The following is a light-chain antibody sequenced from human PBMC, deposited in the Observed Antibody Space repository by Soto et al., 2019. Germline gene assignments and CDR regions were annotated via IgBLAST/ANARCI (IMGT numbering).Light chain of an antibody. CDR3: AAWDASLNGPL. J-gene: IGLJ2*01. Sequence: QSVLTQPPSASGTPGQRVTISCSGSSSNIGSNTVNWYQQLPGTAPKLLIYSNNQRPSGVPDRLSGSKSGTSASLAISGLQSEDEADYYCAAWDASLNGPLFGGGTKLTAL. CDR2: SNN. CDR1: SSNIGSNT. V-gene: IGLV1-44*01.